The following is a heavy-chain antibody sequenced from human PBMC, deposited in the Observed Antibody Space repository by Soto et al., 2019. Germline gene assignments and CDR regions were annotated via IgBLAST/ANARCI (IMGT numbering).Heavy chain of an antibody. Sequence: QVQLVQSGAEVKKPGSSVKVSCKSSGGTFSNSPISWVRQAPGQGLEWMGGVIPLFRTANYAQKFQGRVTITADESTNTSYMEVSSRRSGDTAVYYCARCRFVVGVTEAYYGMDVWGQGTTVTVSS. V-gene: IGHV1-69*12. D-gene: IGHD2-15*01. CDR3: ARCRFVVGVTEAYYGMDV. CDR2: VIPLFRTA. J-gene: IGHJ6*02. CDR1: GGTFSNSP.